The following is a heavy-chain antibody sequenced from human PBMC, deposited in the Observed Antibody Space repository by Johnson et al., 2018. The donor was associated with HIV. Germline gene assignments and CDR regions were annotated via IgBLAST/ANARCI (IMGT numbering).Heavy chain of an antibody. D-gene: IGHD2/OR15-2a*01. Sequence: QVQLVESGGGVVQPGRSLRLSCAASGFTFSSYAMHWVRQAPGKGLEWVAVISYDGSNKYYADSVKGRFTISRDNSKNSLYLQMNSLRAEDTALYYCAKDTTFNSSHAFYIWGQGTMVNVSS. CDR2: ISYDGSNK. CDR1: GFTFSSYA. J-gene: IGHJ3*02. CDR3: AKDTTFNSSHAFYI. V-gene: IGHV3-30-3*01.